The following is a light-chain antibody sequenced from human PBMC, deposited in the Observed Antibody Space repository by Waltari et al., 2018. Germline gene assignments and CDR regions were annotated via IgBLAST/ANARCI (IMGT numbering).Light chain of an antibody. J-gene: IGKJ3*01. CDR3: QQYYSTPT. CDR2: WAS. V-gene: IGKV4-1*01. Sequence: DIVMTQSPDSLAVSLGGRATINCKSSQSVLYSSNNKNYLAWYQQNPGQPPKLLIYWASTREAGVPDRCSGGGSVTDFTLTISSLQAEDVAVYYCQQYYSTPTFGPGTTVDIK. CDR1: QSVLYSSNNKNY.